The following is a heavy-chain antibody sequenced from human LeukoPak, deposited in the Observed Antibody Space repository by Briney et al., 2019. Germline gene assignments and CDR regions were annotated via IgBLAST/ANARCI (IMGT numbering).Heavy chain of an antibody. Sequence: ASVKVSCKASGYTFTSNYIHWVRQAPGQGLEWMGMIYPRDGSTSYAQKFQGRVTVTRDTSTSTVHMELSGLRSEDTAAYYCARDQEGFDYWGQGTLVTVSS. CDR1: GYTFTSNY. CDR2: IYPRDGST. V-gene: IGHV1-46*01. CDR3: ARDQEGFDY. J-gene: IGHJ4*02.